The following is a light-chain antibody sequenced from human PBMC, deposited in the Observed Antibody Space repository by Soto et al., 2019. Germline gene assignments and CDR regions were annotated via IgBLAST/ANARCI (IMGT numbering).Light chain of an antibody. CDR3: QKYNSAPRT. Sequence: EIVLTQSPGTLSLSPGERASLSCRASQSVSSNLAWYQQKPGQTPRLLIYATSTRATGIPARFSGSGSGTEFTLTISSLQPEDVATYYCQKYNSAPRTFGQGTKVDIK. CDR1: QSVSSN. J-gene: IGKJ1*01. CDR2: ATS. V-gene: IGKV3-15*01.